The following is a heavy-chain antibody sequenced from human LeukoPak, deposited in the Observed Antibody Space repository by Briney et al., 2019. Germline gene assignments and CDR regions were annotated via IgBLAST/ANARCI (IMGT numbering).Heavy chain of an antibody. J-gene: IGHJ3*02. D-gene: IGHD6-13*01. CDR2: ISAYSANT. Sequence: GASVKVSCKASGYTFTSYGISWVRQAPGQGLEWMGWISAYSANTNYAQELQGRVTMTTDTSTSTAYMELRNLRSEDTAVYYCARGHQRRSSAFDIWGQGTMVTVSS. CDR3: ARGHQRRSSAFDI. CDR1: GYTFTSYG. V-gene: IGHV1-18*01.